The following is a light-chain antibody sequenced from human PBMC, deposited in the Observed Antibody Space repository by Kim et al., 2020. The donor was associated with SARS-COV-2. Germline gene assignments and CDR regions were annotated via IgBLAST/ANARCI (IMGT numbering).Light chain of an antibody. V-gene: IGLV3-21*04. Sequence: QGTTAGNTCGGNNIGSKGVHWYQQKPGQAPVLVIYYDSDRPSGIPERFSGSNSGNTATLTISRVEAGDEADYYCQVWDSSSEYVFGTGTKVTVL. CDR3: QVWDSSSEYV. J-gene: IGLJ1*01. CDR1: NIGSKG. CDR2: YDS.